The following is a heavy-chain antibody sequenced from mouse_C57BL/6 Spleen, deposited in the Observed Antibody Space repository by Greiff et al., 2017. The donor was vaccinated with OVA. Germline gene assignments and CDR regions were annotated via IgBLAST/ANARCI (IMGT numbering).Heavy chain of an antibody. J-gene: IGHJ2*01. V-gene: IGHV1-64*01. D-gene: IGHD1-1*01. CDR2: IHPNSGST. CDR3: AREDYYGSHFDY. CDR1: GYTFTSYW. Sequence: QVQLQQPGAELVKPGASVKLSCKASGYTFTSYWMHWVKQRPGQGLEWIGMIHPNSGSTNYNEKFKSKATLTVDKSSSTAYMQLSSLTSEDSAVYYCAREDYYGSHFDYWGQGTTLTVSS.